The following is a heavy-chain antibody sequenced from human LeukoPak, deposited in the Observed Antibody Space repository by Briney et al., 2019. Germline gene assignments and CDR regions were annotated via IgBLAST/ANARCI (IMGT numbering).Heavy chain of an antibody. J-gene: IGHJ4*02. CDR1: EFTFAVCG. V-gene: IGHV3-48*01. CDR2: IGFGGYPR. D-gene: IGHD5-24*01. Sequence: GRLRRSSGAALEFTFAVCGMDWGATCPGKGWRAFASIGFGGYPRYYADSVKGRFTVSRDNAKNSLYLQMNSLRAEDTAVYYCGGIRRDGYNSGRNKFGDTPFSDYWGQGTLVTVSS. CDR3: GGIRRDGYNSGRNKFGDTPFSDY.